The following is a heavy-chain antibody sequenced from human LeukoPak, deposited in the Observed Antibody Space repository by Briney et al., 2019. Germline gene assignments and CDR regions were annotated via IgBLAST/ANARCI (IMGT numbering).Heavy chain of an antibody. CDR3: ARSRDYVWGSYRLDAFDI. V-gene: IGHV4-59*01. CDR1: GGSISSYY. Sequence: SETLSLTCTVSGGSISSYYWSWIRQPPGKGREWVGYIYYSGSTNYNPSLKSRVTISVDTSKNQFSLKLSSVTAADTAVYYCARSRDYVWGSYRLDAFDIWGQGTMVTVSS. D-gene: IGHD3-16*02. CDR2: IYYSGST. J-gene: IGHJ3*02.